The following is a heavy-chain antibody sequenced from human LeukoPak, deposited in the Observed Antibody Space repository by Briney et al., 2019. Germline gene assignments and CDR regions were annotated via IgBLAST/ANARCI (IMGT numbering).Heavy chain of an antibody. J-gene: IGHJ4*02. CDR3: AGDVAYYDSSGPVFDY. CDR1: GFTFSSYS. Sequence: GGSLRLSCAASGFTFSSYSMNWVRQAPGKGLEWVSSISSSSSYIYYADSVKGRFTISRDNAKNSLYLQMNSLRAEDTAVYYCAGDVAYYDSSGPVFDYWGQGTLVTVSS. CDR2: ISSSSSYI. V-gene: IGHV3-21*01. D-gene: IGHD3-22*01.